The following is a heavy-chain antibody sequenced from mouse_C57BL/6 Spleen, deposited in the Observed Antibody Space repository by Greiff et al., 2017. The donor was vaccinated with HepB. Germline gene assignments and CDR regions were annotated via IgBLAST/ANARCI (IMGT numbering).Heavy chain of an antibody. CDR2: INPSTGGT. J-gene: IGHJ4*01. CDR1: GYSFTGYY. V-gene: IGHV1-42*01. CDR3: ARYGPLYYAKDY. Sequence: VQLQQSGPELVKPGASVKISCTASGYSFTGYYMNWVKQSPEKSLEWIGEINPSTGGTTYNQKFKAKATLTVDKSSSTGYMQLKSLTSEDSAVYYCARYGPLYYAKDYWGQGPSVTVSS. D-gene: IGHD2-10*02.